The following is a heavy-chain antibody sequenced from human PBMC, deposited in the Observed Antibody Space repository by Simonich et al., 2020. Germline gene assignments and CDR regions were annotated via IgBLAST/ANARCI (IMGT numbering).Heavy chain of an antibody. CDR2: IKSTTDGATT. CDR1: GFTFSNAW. CDR3: TTLAYCGGDCYYYFDY. Sequence: EVQLVESGGGLVKPGGSLRLSCAASGFTFSNAWMSWVRPAPGKGLEWVGRIKSTTDGATTDYAAPVKGRFTISRDDSKTTLYLQMNSLKTEDTAVYYCTTLAYCGGDCYYYFDYWGQGTLVTVSS. J-gene: IGHJ4*02. V-gene: IGHV3-15*01. D-gene: IGHD2-21*02.